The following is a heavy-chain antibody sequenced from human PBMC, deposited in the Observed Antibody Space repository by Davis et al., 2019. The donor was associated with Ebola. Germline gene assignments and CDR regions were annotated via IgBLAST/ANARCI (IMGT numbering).Heavy chain of an antibody. D-gene: IGHD1-26*01. CDR1: EYSFTSYD. CDR3: ARRVGARSGFDY. V-gene: IGHV1-8*01. CDR2: MNPNSGNT. Sequence: ASVKVSCKASEYSFTSYDINWVRQATGQGLEWMGWMNPNSGNTGYAQKFQGRITMTRNISISTAYMELNSLTSEDTAVYYCARRVGARSGFDYWGQGTVVTVSS. J-gene: IGHJ4*02.